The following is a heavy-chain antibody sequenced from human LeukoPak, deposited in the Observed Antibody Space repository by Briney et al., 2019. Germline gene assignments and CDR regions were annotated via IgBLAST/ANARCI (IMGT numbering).Heavy chain of an antibody. J-gene: IGHJ4*02. D-gene: IGHD2-2*01. CDR1: GYTFTGYY. V-gene: IGHV1-2*02. CDR3: ARDLWYQLPFDY. Sequence: ASVRVSCKASGYTFTGYYMHWVRQAPGQGLEWMGWINPNSGGTNYAQKFQGRVTMTRDTSISTAYMELSRLRSDDTAVYYCARDLWYQLPFDYWGQGTLVTVSS. CDR2: INPNSGGT.